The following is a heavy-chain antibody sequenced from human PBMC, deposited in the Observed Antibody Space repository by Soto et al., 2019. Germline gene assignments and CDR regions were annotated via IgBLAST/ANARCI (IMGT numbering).Heavy chain of an antibody. CDR2: MNPYTGKA. J-gene: IGHJ4*02. CDR3: SRRKERSGPNYFHY. D-gene: IGHD6-25*01. Sequence: QVQLVQSGAEVKRPGASLKVSCQASGYTFTTYDINWVRQAPGQGLEWMGWMNPYTGKAGYAQKFQGRVTMTRDNAISTAYMELSNLRSEDTAVYYCSRRKERSGPNYFHYWGLGTLVTVSS. CDR1: GYTFTTYD. V-gene: IGHV1-8*01.